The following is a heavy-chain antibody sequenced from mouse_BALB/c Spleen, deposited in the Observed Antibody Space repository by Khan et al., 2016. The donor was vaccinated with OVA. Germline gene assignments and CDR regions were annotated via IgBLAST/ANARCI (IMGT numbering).Heavy chain of an antibody. Sequence: QIQLVQSGPELKKPGETVKISCKASGYTFTNYGMNWVKQAPGQGLKWMGWINTYIGEPTYADDFKGRFAFSLETSASTAYLQINNLKNADTATYFCARSNGNYWFAYWGQGTLVAVSA. D-gene: IGHD2-1*01. CDR2: INTYIGEP. CDR1: GYTFTNYG. V-gene: IGHV9-3-1*01. CDR3: ARSNGNYWFAY. J-gene: IGHJ3*01.